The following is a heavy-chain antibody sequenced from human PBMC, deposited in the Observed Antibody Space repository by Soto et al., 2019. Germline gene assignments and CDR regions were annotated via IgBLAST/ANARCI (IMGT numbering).Heavy chain of an antibody. J-gene: IGHJ6*01. V-gene: IGHV1-69*01. CDR1: GGTFSSYA. CDR3: ALGMDIVVVPAAMLNYYYGMDV. CDR2: IIPIFGTA. D-gene: IGHD2-2*03. Sequence: QVQLVQSGAEVKKPGSSVKVSCKASGGTFSSYAISWVRQAPGQGLEWMGGIIPIFGTANYAQKFQGRVTITADESTSTAYMDLSSLRSEDTAVYYCALGMDIVVVPAAMLNYYYGMDVWGQGTTVTVSS.